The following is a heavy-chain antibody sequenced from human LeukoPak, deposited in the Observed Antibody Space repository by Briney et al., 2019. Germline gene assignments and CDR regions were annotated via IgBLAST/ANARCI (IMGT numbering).Heavy chain of an antibody. CDR2: ICYSGST. CDR1: GGSISSSSYY. Sequence: PSETLSLTCTVSGGSISSSSYYWGWIRQPPGKGLEWIGSICYSGSTYYNPSLKSRVTISVDTSKNQFSLKLSSVTAADTAVYYCARQDYYDSSGTFGYWGQGTLVTVSS. CDR3: ARQDYYDSSGTFGY. V-gene: IGHV4-39*01. J-gene: IGHJ4*02. D-gene: IGHD3-22*01.